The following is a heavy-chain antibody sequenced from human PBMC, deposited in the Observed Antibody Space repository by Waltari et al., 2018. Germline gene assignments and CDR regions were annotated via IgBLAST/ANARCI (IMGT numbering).Heavy chain of an antibody. J-gene: IGHJ5*02. CDR3: ARGGTRFVERLLFIPLDP. CDR2: IIPIVGSP. D-gene: IGHD3-3*01. V-gene: IGHV1-69*01. CDR1: GGTFNTYG. Sequence: QVQLVQSGAEVKKPGSSMKLSCKAFGGTFNTYGLNWVRQAPGQGLEWMGGIIPIVGSPSYSKKFQGRVNITADEHTSTSYMELSSLTSEDTAVYYCARGGTRFVERLLFIPLDPWGQGTLVTVSS.